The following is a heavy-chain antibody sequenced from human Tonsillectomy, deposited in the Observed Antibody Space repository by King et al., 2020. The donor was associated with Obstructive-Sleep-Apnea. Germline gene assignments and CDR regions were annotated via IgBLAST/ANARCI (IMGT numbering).Heavy chain of an antibody. Sequence: HVQLQQWGAGLLKPSETLSLTCAVYGGSFSGYYWSWIRQPPGKGLEWIGEINHSGSTNYNPSLKSGVPISVDKSKNQFSLKLSSVTAADPAVYYCAIRRRPSYYDFWSGYYGNWFDPWGQGTLVTVSS. CDR2: INHSGST. CDR3: AIRRRPSYYDFWSGYYGNWFDP. D-gene: IGHD3-3*01. J-gene: IGHJ5*02. CDR1: GGSFSGYY. V-gene: IGHV4-34*01.